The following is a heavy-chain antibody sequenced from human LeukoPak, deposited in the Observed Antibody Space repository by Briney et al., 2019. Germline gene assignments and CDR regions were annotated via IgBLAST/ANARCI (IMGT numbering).Heavy chain of an antibody. D-gene: IGHD6-13*01. CDR2: IIPIFGTA. J-gene: IGHJ4*02. V-gene: IGHV1-69*05. CDR3: ASGNYGYSSSWYYFDY. Sequence: SVKVSCKASGGTFSSYAISWVRQAPGQGLEWMGRIIPIFGTADYAQKFQGRVTITTDESTSTAYMELSSLRSEDTAVYYCASGNYGYSSSWYYFDYWGQGTLVTVSS. CDR1: GGTFSSYA.